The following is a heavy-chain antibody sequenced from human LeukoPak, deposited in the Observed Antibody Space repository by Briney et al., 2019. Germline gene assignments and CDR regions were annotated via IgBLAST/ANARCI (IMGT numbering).Heavy chain of an antibody. CDR1: GYTFTGYY. J-gene: IGHJ5*02. D-gene: IGHD2-21*02. Sequence: ASVKVSCKASGYTFTGYYMHWVRQAPGQGLEWMGWINPNSGGTNYAQKFQGRVTMTRDTSISTAYMELSRLRSDDTAVYYCARAAYYGGDCYSDWFDPWGQGTLVTVPS. CDR3: ARAAYYGGDCYSDWFDP. V-gene: IGHV1-2*02. CDR2: INPNSGGT.